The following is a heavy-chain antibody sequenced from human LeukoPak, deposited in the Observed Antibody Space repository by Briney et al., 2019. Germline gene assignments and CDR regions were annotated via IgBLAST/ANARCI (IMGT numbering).Heavy chain of an antibody. V-gene: IGHV3-23*01. J-gene: IGHJ4*02. CDR2: ISGSGGST. D-gene: IGHD1-26*01. Sequence: GGSLRLSCAASGFTFSSYAMSWVRQAPGKGLEWVSAISGSGGSTYYADSVKGRFTIYRDNSKNTLYLQMNSLRAEDTAVYYCAKDPRIVGASYWGQGTLVTVSS. CDR3: AKDPRIVGASY. CDR1: GFTFSSYA.